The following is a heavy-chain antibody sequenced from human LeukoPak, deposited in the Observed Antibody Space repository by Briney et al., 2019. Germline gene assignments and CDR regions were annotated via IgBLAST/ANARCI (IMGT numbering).Heavy chain of an antibody. Sequence: PSETLSLTCKVSGDSIRGYYWSWIRQPPGKGLEWIGYIYSSGSTNYNPSLKGRVPMSVDTSKNQFSLKLNSVTAADTAVYFCARRAYSAAYWKHFDYWGQGTLVIVSS. V-gene: IGHV4-59*08. CDR3: ARRAYSAAYWKHFDY. D-gene: IGHD1-1*01. CDR2: IYSSGST. CDR1: GDSIRGYY. J-gene: IGHJ4*02.